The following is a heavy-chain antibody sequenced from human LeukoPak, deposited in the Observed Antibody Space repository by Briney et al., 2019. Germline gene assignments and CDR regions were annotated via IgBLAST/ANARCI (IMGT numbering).Heavy chain of an antibody. V-gene: IGHV3-30*18. D-gene: IGHD3-22*01. CDR1: GFTFSSYG. CDR2: ISYDGSNK. Sequence: GGSLRLSCAASGFTFSSYGMHWVRQAPGKGLEWVAVISYDGSNKYYADSVKGRFTISRDNSKNTLYLQMNSLRAEDTAVYYCAKDMGNYYDSRDDAFDIWGQGTMVTVSS. CDR3: AKDMGNYYDSRDDAFDI. J-gene: IGHJ3*02.